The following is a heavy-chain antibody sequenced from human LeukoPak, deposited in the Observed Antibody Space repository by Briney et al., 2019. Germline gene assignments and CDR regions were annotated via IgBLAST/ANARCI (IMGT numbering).Heavy chain of an antibody. D-gene: IGHD3-3*01. J-gene: IGHJ6*03. CDR1: GFTFSSSW. CDR3: AREAYNDFWSGSWRYYYYMDV. V-gene: IGHV3-7*01. CDR2: IKQDGSEK. Sequence: GGSLRLSCAVSGFTFSSSWMTWVRQAPGKGLEWVANIKQDGSEKYYVDSVKGRFIISRDNAKNSLYLQMNSLRAEDTAVYYCAREAYNDFWSGSWRYYYYMDVWGKGTTVTVSS.